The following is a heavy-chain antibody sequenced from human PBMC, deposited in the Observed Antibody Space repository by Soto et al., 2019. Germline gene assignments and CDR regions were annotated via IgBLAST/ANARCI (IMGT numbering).Heavy chain of an antibody. Sequence: ASVKVSCKASGYTFTSYAMHWVRQAPGQRLEWMGWINAVNGNTKYAQKLQGRVTMTTDTSTSTAYMELRSLRSDDTAVYYCARDSGYYDSSGYYPDAFDIWGQGTMVTVSS. CDR1: GYTFTSYA. CDR3: ARDSGYYDSSGYYPDAFDI. D-gene: IGHD3-22*01. J-gene: IGHJ3*02. V-gene: IGHV1-3*01. CDR2: INAVNGNT.